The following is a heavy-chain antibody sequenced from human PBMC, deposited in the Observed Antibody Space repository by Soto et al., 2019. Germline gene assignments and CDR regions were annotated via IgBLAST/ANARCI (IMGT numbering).Heavy chain of an antibody. V-gene: IGHV4-30-4*01. Sequence: QVQLQESGPGLVKPSQTLSLTCTVSGGSISSGDYYWSWIRQPPGKGLEWIGYIYYSGSTYSNPSPXSXXTISGGTAKNQFFPKLSAVTAADTAVSSCAGRSYGCIFYDYGGQGTLVTVSS. CDR3: AGRSYGCIFYDY. CDR2: IYYSGST. D-gene: IGHD2-15*01. CDR1: GGSISSGDYY. J-gene: IGHJ4*02.